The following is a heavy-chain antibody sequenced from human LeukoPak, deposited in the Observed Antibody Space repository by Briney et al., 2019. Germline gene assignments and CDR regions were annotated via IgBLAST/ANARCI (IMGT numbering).Heavy chain of an antibody. D-gene: IGHD3-10*01. CDR3: ARDNPSHLWFGEFLQGGAFDI. V-gene: IGHV3-66*01. CDR1: GFTFSSYS. J-gene: IGHJ3*02. CDR2: IYSGGST. Sequence: GGSLRLSCAASGFTFSSYSMNWVREAPGKGLEWVSVIYSGGSTYYADSVKGRFTISRDNSKNTLYLQMNSLRAEDTAVYYCARDNPSHLWFGEFLQGGAFDIWGQGTMVTVSS.